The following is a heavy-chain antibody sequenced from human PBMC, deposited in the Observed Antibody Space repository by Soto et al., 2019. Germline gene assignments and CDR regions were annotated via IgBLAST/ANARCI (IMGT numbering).Heavy chain of an antibody. V-gene: IGHV4-39*01. Sequence: SETLSLTCTVSGGSISSSSYYWGWIRQPPGKGLEWIGSIYYSGSTYYNPSLKSRVTISVDTSKNQFSLKLSSVTAADTAVYYCARSQDCSSTSCYRDAFDIWGQGTMVTVSS. J-gene: IGHJ3*02. D-gene: IGHD2-2*01. CDR1: GGSISSSSYY. CDR2: IYYSGST. CDR3: ARSQDCSSTSCYRDAFDI.